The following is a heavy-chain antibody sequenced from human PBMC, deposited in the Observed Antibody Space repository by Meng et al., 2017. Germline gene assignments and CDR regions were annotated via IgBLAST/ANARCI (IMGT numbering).Heavy chain of an antibody. CDR1: GFTFSSYS. Sequence: GESLKISCAASGFTFSSYSMNWVRQAPGKGLEWVSSISSSSYIYYADSAKGRFTISRDNAKNSLYLQMNSLRAEDTAVYYCARDSPYYYYGMDVWGQGTTVTVSS. CDR2: ISSSSYI. V-gene: IGHV3-21*01. J-gene: IGHJ6*02. CDR3: ARDSPYYYYGMDV.